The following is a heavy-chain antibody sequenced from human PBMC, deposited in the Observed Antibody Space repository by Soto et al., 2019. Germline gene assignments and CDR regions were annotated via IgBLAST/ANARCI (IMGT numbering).Heavy chain of an antibody. J-gene: IGHJ5*02. V-gene: IGHV1-69*01. D-gene: IGHD2-21*02. CDR2: IIPIFGTA. CDR3: ARDLRAAKAYCGGDCYSWIGWFDP. Sequence: QVQLVQSGAEVKKPGSSVKVSCKASGGTFSSYAISWVRQAPGQGLEWMGGIIPIFGTANYAQKFQGRVTITADESTSTAYMELSSLGSEDTAVYYCARDLRAAKAYCGGDCYSWIGWFDPWGQGTLVTVSS. CDR1: GGTFSSYA.